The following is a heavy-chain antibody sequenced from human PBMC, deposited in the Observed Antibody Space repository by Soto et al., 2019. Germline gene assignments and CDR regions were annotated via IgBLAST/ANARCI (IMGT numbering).Heavy chain of an antibody. CDR3: AKGND. V-gene: IGHV3-23*01. D-gene: IGHD2-8*01. CDR1: GFTFRSYA. Sequence: EVQLLESGGGLVQPGGSLRLSCAASGFTFRSYAMSWVRQAPGKGLEWVSVIADSRDRTYYADSVKGRFTISRDNSKNTLYLHMHNLRAEDAATYYCAKGNDWGQGTRVTVSS. J-gene: IGHJ4*02. CDR2: IADSRDRT.